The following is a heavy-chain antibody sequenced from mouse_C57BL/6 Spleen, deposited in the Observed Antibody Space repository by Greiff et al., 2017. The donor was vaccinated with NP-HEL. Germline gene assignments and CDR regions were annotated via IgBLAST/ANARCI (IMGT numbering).Heavy chain of an antibody. CDR1: GYAFTNYL. CDR3: ARRDPYAMDY. J-gene: IGHJ4*01. V-gene: IGHV1-54*01. Sequence: QVQLQQSGAELVRPGTSVKVSCKASGYAFTNYLIEWVKQRPGQGLEWIGVINPGSGGTNYNEQVKGKATLTADKSASTAYMQLSSLTSEDSAVYFCARRDPYAMDYWGQGTSVTVSS. CDR2: INPGSGGT. D-gene: IGHD3-3*01.